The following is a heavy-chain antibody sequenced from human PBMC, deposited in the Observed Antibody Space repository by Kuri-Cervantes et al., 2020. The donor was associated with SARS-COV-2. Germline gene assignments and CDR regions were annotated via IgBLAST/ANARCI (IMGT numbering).Heavy chain of an antibody. V-gene: IGHV3-21*01. CDR3: ARDPMDGDLGYYFDY. CDR2: ISSSSSYI. CDR1: GFTFSSYE. D-gene: IGHD4-17*01. J-gene: IGHJ4*02. Sequence: GGSLRLSCAASGFTFSSYEMNWVRQAPGKGLEWVSSISSSSSYIYYADSVKGRFTISRDNAKNSLYLQMNSLRAEDTAVYYCARDPMDGDLGYYFDYWGQGTLVTVSS.